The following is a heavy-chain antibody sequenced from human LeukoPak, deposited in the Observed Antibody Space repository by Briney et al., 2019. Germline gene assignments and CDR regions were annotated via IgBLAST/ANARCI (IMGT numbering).Heavy chain of an antibody. CDR1: GGSISSYY. Sequence: SETLSLTCTVSGGSISSYYWSWIRQPPGKGLEWIGYIYYSGSTNYNPSLKSRVTISVDTSKNQFSLKLSSVTAADTAVYYCARAGDDYVWGSYRSEYFQHWGQGTLVTVSS. V-gene: IGHV4-59*12. CDR3: ARAGDDYVWGSYRSEYFQH. CDR2: IYYSGST. D-gene: IGHD3-16*02. J-gene: IGHJ1*01.